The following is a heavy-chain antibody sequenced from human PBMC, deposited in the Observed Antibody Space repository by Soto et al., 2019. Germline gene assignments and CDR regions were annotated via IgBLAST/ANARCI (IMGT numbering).Heavy chain of an antibody. J-gene: IGHJ4*02. D-gene: IGHD5-12*01. Sequence: QVQLQESGPGLVKPSQTLSLTCTVSGGSISSGGYYWSWIRQHPGKGLEWIGYIYYSGSTYYNPSLKSRGTISVDTSKNQFSLKLSSVTAADTAVYYCARGAVDIVATIRVYYFDYWGQGTLVTVSS. V-gene: IGHV4-31*03. CDR3: ARGAVDIVATIRVYYFDY. CDR1: GGSISSGGYY. CDR2: IYYSGST.